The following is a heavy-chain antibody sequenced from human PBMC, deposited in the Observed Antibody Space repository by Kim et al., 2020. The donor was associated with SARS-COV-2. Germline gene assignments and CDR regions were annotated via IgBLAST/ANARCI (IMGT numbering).Heavy chain of an antibody. J-gene: IGHJ4*02. D-gene: IGHD2-21*02. V-gene: IGHV4-59*01. CDR3: ARAGDGGNSGFVDD. Sequence: NPSLKSRVTISVDTSKSQFSLKLSAVTAADTAVYYCARAGDGGNSGFVDDWGQGTLVTVSS.